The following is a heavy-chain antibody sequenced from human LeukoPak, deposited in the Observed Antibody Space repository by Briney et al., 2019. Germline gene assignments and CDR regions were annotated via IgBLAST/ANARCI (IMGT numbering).Heavy chain of an antibody. CDR1: GYTFTGYY. V-gene: IGHV1-2*02. D-gene: IGHD1-26*01. Sequence: WASVKVSCKASGYTFTGYYMHWVRQAPGQGLEWMGWINPNSGGTNYAQKFQGRVTMTRDTSISTAYMGLSRLRSDDTAVYYCARMTGATYFDYWGQGTLVTVSS. CDR2: INPNSGGT. J-gene: IGHJ4*02. CDR3: ARMTGATYFDY.